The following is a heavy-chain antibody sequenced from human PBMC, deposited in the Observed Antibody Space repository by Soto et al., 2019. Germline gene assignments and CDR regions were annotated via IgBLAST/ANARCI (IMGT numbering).Heavy chain of an antibody. CDR2: TSTSSTTK. CDR1: GFSFSAYS. V-gene: IGHV3-48*02. J-gene: IGHJ4*02. Sequence: GGALRLSCAASGFSFSAYSMNWVRQAPGKGLEWIAYTSTSSTTKYYADSVRGRFSISRDNANDLLYLDMDKLRDEDTGIYYCAGSYSSGNWYFDYWGLGTPVTVSS. CDR3: AGSYSSGNWYFDY. D-gene: IGHD3-10*01.